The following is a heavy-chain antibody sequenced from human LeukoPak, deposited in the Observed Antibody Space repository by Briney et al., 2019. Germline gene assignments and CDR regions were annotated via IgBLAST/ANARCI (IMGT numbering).Heavy chain of an antibody. CDR1: GYTFTSYD. J-gene: IGHJ3*02. CDR2: MNPNSGNT. V-gene: IGHV1-8*01. Sequence: GASVKVSRKASGYTFTSYDINWVRQATGQGLEWMGWMNPNSGNTGYAQKFQGRVTMTRNTSISTAYMELSSLRSEDTAVYYCARYYYDSSGYYGDDAFDIWGQGTMVTVSS. CDR3: ARYYYDSSGYYGDDAFDI. D-gene: IGHD3-22*01.